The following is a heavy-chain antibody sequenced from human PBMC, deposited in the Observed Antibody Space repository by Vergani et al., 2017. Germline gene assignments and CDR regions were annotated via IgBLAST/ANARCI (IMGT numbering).Heavy chain of an antibody. CDR3: ARLQSEYYYYYDMDV. CDR1: GFTFSSYW. V-gene: IGHV3-7*01. Sequence: EVQLVESGGGLVQPGGSLRLSCAASGFTFSSYWMSWVRQAPGKGLEWVANIKQDGSEKYYVDSVKGRFTISRDNAKNSLYLQMNSLRAEDTAVYYCARLQSEYYYYYDMDVWGKGTTVTVSS. J-gene: IGHJ6*03. CDR2: IKQDGSEK.